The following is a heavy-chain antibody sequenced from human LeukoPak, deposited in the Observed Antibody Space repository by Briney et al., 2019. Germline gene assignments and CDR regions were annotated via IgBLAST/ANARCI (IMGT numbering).Heavy chain of an antibody. V-gene: IGHV5-51*01. J-gene: IGHJ4*02. CDR1: GYSFTSYW. CDR2: FYPGDSDT. Sequence: GESLKISCKGSGYSFTSYWIGWVRQMPRKGLEWWGSFYPGDSDTRYSPSFQGPVTISADKSISTAYLQWSSLKASDTAMYYCARPGYYYDSSGYFRDYWGQGTLVTVSS. D-gene: IGHD3-22*01. CDR3: ARPGYYYDSSGYFRDY.